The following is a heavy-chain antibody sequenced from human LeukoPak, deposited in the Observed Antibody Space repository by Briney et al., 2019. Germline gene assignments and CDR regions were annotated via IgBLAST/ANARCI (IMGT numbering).Heavy chain of an antibody. J-gene: IGHJ4*02. V-gene: IGHV3-23*01. CDR2: ISGSGGST. D-gene: IGHD3-22*01. CDR1: GFTFSSYA. CDR3: AKENYYDSSGYSFSDY. Sequence: QTGGSLRLSCAASGFTFSSYAMSWVRQAPGKGLEWVSAISGSGGSTYYADSVKGWFTISRDNSKNTLYLQMNSLRAEDTAVYYCAKENYYDSSGYSFSDYWGQGTLVTVSS.